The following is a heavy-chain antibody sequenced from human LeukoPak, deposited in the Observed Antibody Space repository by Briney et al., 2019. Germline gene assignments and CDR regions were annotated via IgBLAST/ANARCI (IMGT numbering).Heavy chain of an antibody. J-gene: IGHJ4*02. Sequence: SCKASGYTFTGYYMHWVRQPPGKGLEWVAVISYDGSNKYYADSVKGRFTISRDNSKNTLYLQVNSLGAEDTAVYYCARDERSGGFSYGYYWGQGTLVTVSS. D-gene: IGHD5-18*01. CDR3: ARDERSGGFSYGYY. V-gene: IGHV3-30*01. CDR1: GYTFTGYY. CDR2: ISYDGSNK.